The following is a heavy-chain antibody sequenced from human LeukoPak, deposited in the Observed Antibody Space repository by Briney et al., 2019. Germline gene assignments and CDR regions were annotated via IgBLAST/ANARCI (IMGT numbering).Heavy chain of an antibody. Sequence: GGSLRLSCAASGFTFNTYAMSWVRQAPGKGLEWVSAISGSGGSTYYADSVKGRFTISRDNSKNTLYLQMNSLRAEDTAVYYCAKLFGYYGPFDYWGQGTLVTVSS. J-gene: IGHJ4*02. CDR3: AKLFGYYGPFDY. CDR1: GFTFNTYA. CDR2: ISGSGGST. V-gene: IGHV3-23*01. D-gene: IGHD3-22*01.